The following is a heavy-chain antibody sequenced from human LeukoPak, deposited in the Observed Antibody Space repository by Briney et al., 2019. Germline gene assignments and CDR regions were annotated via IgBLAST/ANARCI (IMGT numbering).Heavy chain of an antibody. Sequence: GGSLRLSCAASGFTFSSYGMSWVRQAPGKGLEWVSAISGSGGSTYYADSVRGRFTISRDNSKNTLYLQMNSLRAEDTAVYYCARASLGSGSQYMDVWGKGTTVTASS. J-gene: IGHJ6*03. D-gene: IGHD3-10*01. CDR1: GFTFSSYG. V-gene: IGHV3-23*01. CDR2: ISGSGGST. CDR3: ARASLGSGSQYMDV.